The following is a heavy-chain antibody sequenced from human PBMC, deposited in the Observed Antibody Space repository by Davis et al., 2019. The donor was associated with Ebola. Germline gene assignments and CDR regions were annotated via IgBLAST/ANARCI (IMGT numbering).Heavy chain of an antibody. CDR1: GGSISSSSYY. V-gene: IGHV4-39*02. D-gene: IGHD4-17*01. CDR3: ARDDYGDYHYGMDV. CDR2: IYYSGST. J-gene: IGHJ6*02. Sequence: MPSETLSLTCTVSGGSISSSSYYWGWIRQPPGKGLEWIGSIYYSGSTYYNPSLKSRVTISVDKSKNQFSLKLSSVTAADTAVYYCARDDYGDYHYGMDVWGQGTTVTVSS.